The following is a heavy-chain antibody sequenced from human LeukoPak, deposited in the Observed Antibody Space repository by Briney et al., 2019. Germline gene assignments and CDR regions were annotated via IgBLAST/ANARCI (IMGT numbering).Heavy chain of an antibody. D-gene: IGHD3-10*01. J-gene: IGHJ6*04. Sequence: PSQTLSLTCTVSGGSISSGGYYWNWIRQHPGKGLEWIGYIYYSGSTYYNPSLKSRVTISVDTSKNQFSLKLSSVTAADTAVYYCARDGDYYGSGSYYYGMDVWGKGTTVTVSS. CDR3: ARDGDYYGSGSYYYGMDV. CDR1: GGSISSGGYY. CDR2: IYYSGST. V-gene: IGHV4-31*03.